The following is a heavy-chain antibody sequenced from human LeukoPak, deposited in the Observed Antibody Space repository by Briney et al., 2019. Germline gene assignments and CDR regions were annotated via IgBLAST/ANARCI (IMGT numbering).Heavy chain of an antibody. CDR1: GFTFSSYA. Sequence: GGSLRLSCAASGFTFSSYAMSWVRQAPGKGLEWVSAISGSGGSTYYADSVKGRFPISRDNSKNTMYLQMNSLRAEDTAVYYCAKESHTSSGYTKTPYYFDYWGQGTLVTVSS. D-gene: IGHD6-25*01. J-gene: IGHJ4*02. CDR2: ISGSGGST. CDR3: AKESHTSSGYTKTPYYFDY. V-gene: IGHV3-23*01.